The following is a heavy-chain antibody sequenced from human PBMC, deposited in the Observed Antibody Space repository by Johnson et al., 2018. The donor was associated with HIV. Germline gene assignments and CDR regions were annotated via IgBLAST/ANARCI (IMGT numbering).Heavy chain of an antibody. Sequence: VQLVESGGGVVQPGRSPRLSCAASGFIFSSYGMHWVRQAPVRGLEWVAFIRYDGSYKNYVDSAKGRFTISRDNSKNTLYLQMNSLSAEETAVYYCAKPLVGATRDDAFDVWGQGTMVTVSS. CDR2: IRYDGSYK. CDR3: AKPLVGATRDDAFDV. D-gene: IGHD1-26*01. CDR1: GFIFSSYG. V-gene: IGHV3-30*02. J-gene: IGHJ3*01.